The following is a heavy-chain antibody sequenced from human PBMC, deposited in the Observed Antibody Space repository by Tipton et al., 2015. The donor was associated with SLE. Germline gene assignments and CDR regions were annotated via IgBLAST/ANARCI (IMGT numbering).Heavy chain of an antibody. CDR3: ARLRDYASIGYFDL. V-gene: IGHV4-59*08. CDR1: GGFISSYY. D-gene: IGHD4-17*01. J-gene: IGHJ2*01. CDR2: IYYSGST. Sequence: TLSLTCTVSGGFISSYYWSWIRQPPGKGLEWIGYIYYSGSTNYNPSLKSRVTISVDTSKKQFSLKLSSVTAADTAVYYCARLRDYASIGYFDLWGRGTLVTVSS.